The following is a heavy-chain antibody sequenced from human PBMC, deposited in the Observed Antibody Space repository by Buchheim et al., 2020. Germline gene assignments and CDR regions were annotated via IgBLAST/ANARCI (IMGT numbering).Heavy chain of an antibody. Sequence: QAQLVESAGGVVQPGRSLRLSCAASGFTFSSYGMHWVRQAPGKGLEWVAVITYDASNEYYADSVKGRFTISRDNLKNTMNLQMNSLRAEDTAVYYCAKEEQLWSVGSYYFDYWGQGT. CDR2: ITYDASNE. CDR1: GFTFSSYG. V-gene: IGHV3-30*18. J-gene: IGHJ4*02. D-gene: IGHD5-18*01. CDR3: AKEEQLWSVGSYYFDY.